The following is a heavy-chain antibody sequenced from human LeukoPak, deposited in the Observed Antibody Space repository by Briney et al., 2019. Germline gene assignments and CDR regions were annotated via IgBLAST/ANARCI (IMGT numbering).Heavy chain of an antibody. D-gene: IGHD4-17*01. Sequence: AGSLRLSCAASGFTFSSHSMNWVRQAPGQGLECVSSISRGGSDKFYADSVKHRFTISRDNAKSSLYLQMNSLRAEDTAVYYCTREVSTTNGDLDYWGQGTPVTVSS. CDR3: TREVSTTNGDLDY. CDR2: ISRGGSDK. J-gene: IGHJ4*02. V-gene: IGHV3-21*01. CDR1: GFTFSSHS.